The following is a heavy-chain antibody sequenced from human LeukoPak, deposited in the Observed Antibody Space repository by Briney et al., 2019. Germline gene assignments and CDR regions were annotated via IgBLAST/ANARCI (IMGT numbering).Heavy chain of an antibody. Sequence: PSETLSLTCTVSGGSISSTDYYWGWLRQPPGKGLEWIGSIYYSGSTYYNPSLKSRVTISVDTSKNQFSLKLSSVTDADTAVYYCARHSYYYDTSGYYYYFDYWGQGTLVTVSS. V-gene: IGHV4-39*01. CDR1: GGSISSTDYY. D-gene: IGHD3-22*01. CDR2: IYYSGST. J-gene: IGHJ4*02. CDR3: ARHSYYYDTSGYYYYFDY.